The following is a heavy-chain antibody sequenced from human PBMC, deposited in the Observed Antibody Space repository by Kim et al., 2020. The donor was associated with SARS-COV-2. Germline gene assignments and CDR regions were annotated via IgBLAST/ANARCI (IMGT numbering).Heavy chain of an antibody. J-gene: IGHJ4*02. Sequence: SETLSLTCTVSGGSISSGGYYWSWIRQHPGKGLEWIGYIYYSGSTYYNPSLKRRVTISVDTSKNQFTRKLSSVTAADTAVYYCASSSTGTTPDFDYWGQGTLVTVSS. V-gene: IGHV4-31*03. CDR3: ASSSTGTTPDFDY. CDR1: GGSISSGGYY. D-gene: IGHD1-7*01. CDR2: IYYSGST.